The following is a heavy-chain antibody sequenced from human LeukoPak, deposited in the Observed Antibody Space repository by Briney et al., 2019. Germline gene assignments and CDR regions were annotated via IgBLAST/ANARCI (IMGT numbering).Heavy chain of an antibody. Sequence: GGSLRLSCTASGFTFGDYAMSWFRQAPGKGLEWVGFIRSKAYGGTTEYAASVKGRFTISRDDSKSIAYLQMNSLKTEDTAVYYCTKDVSGDAFDIWGQGTMVTVSS. V-gene: IGHV3-49*03. CDR3: TKDVSGDAFDI. CDR1: GFTFGDYA. D-gene: IGHD3-10*01. J-gene: IGHJ3*02. CDR2: IRSKAYGGTT.